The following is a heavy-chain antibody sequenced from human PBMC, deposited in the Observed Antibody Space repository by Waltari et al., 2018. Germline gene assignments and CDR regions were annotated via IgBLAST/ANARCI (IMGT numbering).Heavy chain of an antibody. V-gene: IGHV3-74*01. D-gene: IGHD3-3*01. CDR1: GFTFSSYW. Sequence: EVQLVESGGGLVQPGGSLRLSCAASGFTFSSYWMHWVRQAPGKGLVWVSRINSDGSSTSYADSVKGRFTISRDNAKNTLYLQMNSLRAEDTAVYYCARGYDFWSGYLPLDYWGQGTLVTVSS. J-gene: IGHJ4*02. CDR2: INSDGSST. CDR3: ARGYDFWSGYLPLDY.